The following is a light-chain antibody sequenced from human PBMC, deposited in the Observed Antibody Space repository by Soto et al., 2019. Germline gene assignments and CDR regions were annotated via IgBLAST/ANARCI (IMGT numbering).Light chain of an antibody. CDR2: EVN. CDR3: KSYEGSNIYV. V-gene: IGLV2-8*01. J-gene: IGLJ1*01. CDR1: SSDVGGYNY. Sequence: QSALAQPPSASGSPGQSVTISCTGTSSDVGGYNYVSWYQQHPGKAPKLMIYEVNKRPSGVPDRFSGSKSGNTASLTVSWLQAEDEADYYCKSYEGSNIYVFGTGTKVTVL.